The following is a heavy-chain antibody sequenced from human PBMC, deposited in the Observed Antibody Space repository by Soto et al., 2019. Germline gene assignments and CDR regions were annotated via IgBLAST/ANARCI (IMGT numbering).Heavy chain of an antibody. J-gene: IGHJ3*02. CDR3: IADTALDLGAFDI. Sequence: EVQLVESGGGLVKPGGSLRVSCAASGFPFTNAYMNWVRQAPGKGLEWVGRIKSRTNGETRDYAAPVKGRFTISRDDSENTLYLQMDSLKTEDTAVYYCIADTALDLGAFDIWGDGAMVSVSS. CDR2: IKSRTNGETR. CDR1: GFPFTNAY. V-gene: IGHV3-15*01. D-gene: IGHD3-3*01.